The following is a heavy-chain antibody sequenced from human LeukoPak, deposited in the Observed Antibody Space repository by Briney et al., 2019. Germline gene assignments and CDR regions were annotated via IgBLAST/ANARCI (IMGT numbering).Heavy chain of an antibody. D-gene: IGHD5-12*01. Sequence: GGSLRLSCAASGFTVSSTYMSWVRQAPGKGLEWVSAISGSGGSTYYADSVKGRLTISRDNSKNTLYLQMNSLRAEDTAVYYCAKDVDIVATRAFDIWGQGTMVTVSS. CDR2: ISGSGGST. V-gene: IGHV3-23*01. J-gene: IGHJ3*02. CDR3: AKDVDIVATRAFDI. CDR1: GFTVSSTY.